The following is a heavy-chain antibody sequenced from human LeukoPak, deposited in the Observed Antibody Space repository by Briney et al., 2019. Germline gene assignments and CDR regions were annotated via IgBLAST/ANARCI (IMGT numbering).Heavy chain of an antibody. CDR2: IIPIFGTA. CDR1: GYTFTSYD. D-gene: IGHD3-3*01. J-gene: IGHJ4*02. CDR3: ARLGYDFWSGYSPFDY. V-gene: IGHV1-69*13. Sequence: SVKVPCKASGYTFTSYDINWVRQAPGQGLEWMGGIIPIFGTANYAQKFQGRVTITADESTSTAYMELRSLRSDDTAVYYCARLGYDFWSGYSPFDYWGQGTLVTVSS.